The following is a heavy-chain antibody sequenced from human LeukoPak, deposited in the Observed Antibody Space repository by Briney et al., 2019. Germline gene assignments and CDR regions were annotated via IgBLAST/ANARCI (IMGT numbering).Heavy chain of an antibody. J-gene: IGHJ4*02. CDR2: ISGSGARS. D-gene: IGHD3-3*01. V-gene: IGHV3-23*01. CDR3: ATQAGITIFGRYFDY. CDR1: GFTFNNYA. Sequence: GGSLRLSCAASGFTFNNYAMNWVRQAPGKGLEWVSRISGSGARSYYADSVKGRLTISRDNAKNTLYLQMNSLRAEDTGVYYCATQAGITIFGRYFDYWGQGTLVTVSS.